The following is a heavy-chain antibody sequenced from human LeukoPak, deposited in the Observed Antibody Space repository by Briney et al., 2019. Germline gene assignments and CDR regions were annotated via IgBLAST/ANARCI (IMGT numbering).Heavy chain of an antibody. V-gene: IGHV5-51*01. CDR2: IYPGDSDT. Sequence: GGSLQISCQGSGYSFTSYWIGWVRPVPGKGLEGMGIIYPGDSDTIYSPSFQGQVTISADKSISTAYLQWSSLKASDTAMYYCARLYYYDSSGSANAFDIWGQGTMVTVSS. J-gene: IGHJ3*02. D-gene: IGHD3-22*01. CDR3: ARLYYYDSSGSANAFDI. CDR1: GYSFTSYW.